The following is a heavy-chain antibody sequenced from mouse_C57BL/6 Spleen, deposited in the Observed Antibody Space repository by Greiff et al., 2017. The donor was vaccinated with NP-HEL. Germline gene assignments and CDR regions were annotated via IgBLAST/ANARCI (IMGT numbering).Heavy chain of an antibody. CDR3: VRQTGNYFAY. D-gene: IGHD2-1*01. J-gene: IGHJ3*01. CDR2: IRSKSNNYAT. V-gene: IGHV10-1*01. CDR1: GFSFNTYA. Sequence: EVQLVESGGGLVQPKGSLKLSCAASGFSFNTYAMNWVRQAPGKGLEWVARIRSKSNNYATYYADSVKDRFTISRDDSESMLYLQMNNLKTEDTAMYYCVRQTGNYFAYWGQGTLVTVSA.